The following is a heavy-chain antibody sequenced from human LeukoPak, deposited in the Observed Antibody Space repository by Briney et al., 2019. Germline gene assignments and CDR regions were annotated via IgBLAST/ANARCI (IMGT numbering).Heavy chain of an antibody. J-gene: IGHJ4*02. Sequence: GGSLRLSCAASGFTFSDYRMSWVRQAPGKGLELVSAIVGSSTHYADSVKGRFTISRDNSKNTLYLQMNSLRAEDTAVYYCARDEPGRSWYNWGQGTLVTVSS. CDR1: GFTFSDYR. CDR3: ARDEPGRSWYN. V-gene: IGHV3-23*01. CDR2: IVGSST. D-gene: IGHD6-13*01.